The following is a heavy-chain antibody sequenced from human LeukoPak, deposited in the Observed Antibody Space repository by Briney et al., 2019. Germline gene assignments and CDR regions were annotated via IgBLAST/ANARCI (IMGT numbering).Heavy chain of an antibody. D-gene: IGHD6-19*01. CDR1: GFIFSNYW. CDR2: IKEDGAEE. J-gene: IGHJ4*02. Sequence: HPGGSLRLSCTASGFIFSNYWMSWVRQAPGKGLEWVANIKEDGAEEYYVDSVKGRSTISRDNAKNSLYLQMNSLRAEDTAVYFCARVPPSGYSSGWRDCWGQGTLVTVSS. V-gene: IGHV3-7*01. CDR3: ARVPPSGYSSGWRDC.